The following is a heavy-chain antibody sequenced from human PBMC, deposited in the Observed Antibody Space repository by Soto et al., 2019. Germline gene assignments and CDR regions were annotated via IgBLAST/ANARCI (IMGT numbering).Heavy chain of an antibody. CDR3: AKDRASSWEGPS. V-gene: IGHV3-23*01. CDR2: ISGSGGCT. J-gene: IGHJ4*02. Sequence: GESLRLWCAASGFTVSNYAMSWGRQAPGKGLGWVSAISGSGGCTYYADSVKGRFTIPRDNSKNTLYLQMSSLRAEDTAVYYCAKDRASSWEGPSWGQGTLVTVSS. CDR1: GFTVSNYA. D-gene: IGHD6-13*01.